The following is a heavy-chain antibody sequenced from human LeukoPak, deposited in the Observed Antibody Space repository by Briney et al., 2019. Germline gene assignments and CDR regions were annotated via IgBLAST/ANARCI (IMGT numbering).Heavy chain of an antibody. CDR1: GGSISSGNDY. CDR2: IYTSGST. V-gene: IGHV4-61*02. J-gene: IGHJ1*01. D-gene: IGHD3-22*01. CDR3: ASEGRYYDSSGYEYFQH. Sequence: SETLSLTCTVSGGSISSGNDYWSWIRQPAGKGLEWIGRIYTSGSTTYNPSLKSRLTMSVDTSKNQFSLKLSSVAAADTAIYYCASEGRYYDSSGYEYFQHWGQGTLVTVSS.